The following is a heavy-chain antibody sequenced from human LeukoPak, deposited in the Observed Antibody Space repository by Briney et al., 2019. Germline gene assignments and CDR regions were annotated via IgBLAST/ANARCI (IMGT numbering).Heavy chain of an antibody. D-gene: IGHD7-27*01. CDR3: ARDLETGDFDY. Sequence: PGGSLRLSCAASGFTFSSHSMNWVRQAPGKGLEWVSSISSSSSYIYYADSVKGRFTISRDNAKNSLYLQMNSLRAEDTAVYYCARDLETGDFDYWGQGTLVTVSS. V-gene: IGHV3-21*01. CDR2: ISSSSSYI. J-gene: IGHJ4*02. CDR1: GFTFSSHS.